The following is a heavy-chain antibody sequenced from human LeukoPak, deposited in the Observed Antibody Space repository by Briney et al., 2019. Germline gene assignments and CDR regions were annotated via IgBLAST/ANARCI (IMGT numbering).Heavy chain of an antibody. CDR2: IDYSGTT. J-gene: IGHJ4*02. V-gene: IGHV4-39*01. CDR1: GGSISSGSYY. D-gene: IGHD6-13*01. CDR3: ARRGQAAGSKGAFDY. Sequence: PLETLSLTCTVSGGSISSGSYYWGWIRQPPGKGLEWIGSIDYSGTTYYNPSLKSRVTISVDTSKNQFSLKLSSVTAADTALYYCARRGQAAGSKGAFDYWGQGTLVTVSS.